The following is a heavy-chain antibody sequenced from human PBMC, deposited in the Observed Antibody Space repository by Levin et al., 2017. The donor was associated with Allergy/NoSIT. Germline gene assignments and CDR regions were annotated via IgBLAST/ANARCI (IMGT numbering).Heavy chain of an antibody. V-gene: IGHV6-1*01. D-gene: IGHD3-10*01. CDR3: ARSPTRPYGSGSYYPRFSN. J-gene: IGHJ4*02. Sequence: SETLSLTCAISGDSVSSNSAAWNWIRQSPSRGLEWLGRTYYRSKWYNDYAVSVKSRITINPDTSKNQFSLQLNSVTPEDTAVYYCARSPTRPYGSGSYYPRFSNWGQGTLVTVSS. CDR2: TYYRSKWYN. CDR1: GDSVSSNSAA.